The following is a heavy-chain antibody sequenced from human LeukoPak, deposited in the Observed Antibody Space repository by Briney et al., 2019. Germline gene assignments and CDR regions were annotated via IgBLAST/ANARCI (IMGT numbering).Heavy chain of an antibody. CDR3: AYYEPTVR. J-gene: IGHJ4*02. V-gene: IGHV3-48*01. CDR2: ISSSSSTI. D-gene: IGHD3-22*01. CDR1: GFTFSSYA. Sequence: GGSLRLSCAASGFTFSSYAMSWVRQAPGKGLEWVSYISSSSSTIYYADSVKGRFTISRDNAKNSLYLQMNSLRAEDTAVYYCAYYEPTVRWGQGTLVTVSS.